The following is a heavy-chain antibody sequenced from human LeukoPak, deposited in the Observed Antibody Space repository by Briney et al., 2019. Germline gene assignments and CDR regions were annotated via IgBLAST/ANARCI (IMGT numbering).Heavy chain of an antibody. Sequence: GGSLRLSCTASGFTFRNYGMHWVRQAPGRGLEWVAIIWYDGGNKYYAESVKGRFTISKDNSKNTLYLQMNSLRAEDTAVYYCARDRLLWFGEPSNWFDPWGQGTLVTVSS. J-gene: IGHJ5*02. V-gene: IGHV3-33*01. CDR3: ARDRLLWFGEPSNWFDP. CDR1: GFTFRNYG. D-gene: IGHD3-10*01. CDR2: IWYDGGNK.